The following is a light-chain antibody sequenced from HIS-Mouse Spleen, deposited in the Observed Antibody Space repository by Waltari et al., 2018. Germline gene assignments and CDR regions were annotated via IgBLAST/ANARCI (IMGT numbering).Light chain of an antibody. CDR3: QQYYSTPYT. V-gene: IGKV4-1*01. CDR2: WAS. CDR1: QSVLYSSNNKNY. Sequence: DIAMTQSPDSLAVSLGERATINCKSSQSVLYSSNNKNYLAWYHQKPGQPPKLLIYWASTRESGVPDRFSGSGSGTDFTLTISSLQAEDVAVYYCQQYYSTPYTFGQGTKLEIK. J-gene: IGKJ2*01.